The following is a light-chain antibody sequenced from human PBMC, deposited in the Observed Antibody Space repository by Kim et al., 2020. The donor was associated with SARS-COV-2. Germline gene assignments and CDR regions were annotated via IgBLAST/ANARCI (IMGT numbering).Light chain of an antibody. CDR3: QTWGTGIMV. CDR1: RGHSTYT. J-gene: IGLJ3*02. Sequence: ASVKLTCTLSRGHSTYTITWHQQQPQKGPRYLMKVNGDGSHSKGDGIPDRFSGSTSGAEYYLTISSLQSDDEADYYCQTWGTGIMVFGGGTKLTVL. CDR2: VNGDGSH. V-gene: IGLV4-69*02.